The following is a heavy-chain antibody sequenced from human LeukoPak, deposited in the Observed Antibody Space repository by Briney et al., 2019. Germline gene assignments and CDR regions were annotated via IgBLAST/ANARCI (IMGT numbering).Heavy chain of an antibody. J-gene: IGHJ4*02. Sequence: PGGSLRLSCAASGLTFSNVWMSWVRQAPGKGLEWVGRIKSKSYGGTTDYAAPVKGRFTISRDDSKNTLYLQMNDLKTEDTAVYYCTTVGATTMFLGYWGQGTLVTVSS. V-gene: IGHV3-15*01. CDR3: TTVGATTMFLGY. CDR2: IKSKSYGGTT. D-gene: IGHD1-26*01. CDR1: GLTFSNVW.